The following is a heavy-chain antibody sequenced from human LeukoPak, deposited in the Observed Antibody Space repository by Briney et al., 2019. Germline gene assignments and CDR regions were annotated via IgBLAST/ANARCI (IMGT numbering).Heavy chain of an antibody. D-gene: IGHD2-15*01. CDR3: ARDLSIANFDY. J-gene: IGHJ4*02. Sequence: GGSLRLSCVASGFTFSSYWMSGVRQARGRGVEWVANIKQDGSEKYYVDSVKGRFTISRDNAKNSLYLQMNSLRAEDTAVYYCARDLSIANFDYWGQGTLVTVSS. CDR1: GFTFSSYW. CDR2: IKQDGSEK. V-gene: IGHV3-7*01.